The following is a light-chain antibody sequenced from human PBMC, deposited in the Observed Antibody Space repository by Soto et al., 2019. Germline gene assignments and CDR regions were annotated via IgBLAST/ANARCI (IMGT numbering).Light chain of an antibody. Sequence: QSALAQPPSASGTPGQRVTISCSGGSSNLGGEDVSWYQQLPGKAPKLLIFVTNQRPSGVPERFSGSNSGTSASLAITGLQSEDEADYYCAACDDSLNGPVFGGGTKLTVL. CDR2: VTN. CDR3: AACDDSLNGPV. V-gene: IGLV1-44*01. CDR1: SSNLGGED. J-gene: IGLJ3*02.